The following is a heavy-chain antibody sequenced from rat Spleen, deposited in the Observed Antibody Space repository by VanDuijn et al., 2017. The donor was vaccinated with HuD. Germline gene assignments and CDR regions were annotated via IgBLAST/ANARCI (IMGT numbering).Heavy chain of an antibody. V-gene: IGHV3-3*01. Sequence: EVHLQESGPGLVKPSQSLSLTCSVTDYSITTNYWGWIRKFPGNKLEWMGYINSAGSTNYNPSLKSRISITRDTSKTQFFLQVNSVTTEDTATYYCARSDGTHYYLPFANWGQGTLVTVSS. CDR1: DYSITTNY. J-gene: IGHJ3*01. CDR2: INSAGST. CDR3: ARSDGTHYYLPFAN. D-gene: IGHD1-12*02.